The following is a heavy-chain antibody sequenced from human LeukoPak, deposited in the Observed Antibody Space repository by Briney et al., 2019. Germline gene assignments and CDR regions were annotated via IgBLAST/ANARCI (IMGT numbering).Heavy chain of an antibody. Sequence: GGSLRLSCAASGFTFSSYSMNWVRQAPGKGLEWVSSISSSSSYIYYADSVKGRFTISRDNAKNSLYLQMNSLRAEDTAVYYCARNLMYHYDFWSGYFLEFDPWGQGTLVTVSS. CDR1: GFTFSSYS. J-gene: IGHJ5*02. CDR2: ISSSSSYI. CDR3: ARNLMYHYDFWSGYFLEFDP. V-gene: IGHV3-21*01. D-gene: IGHD3-3*01.